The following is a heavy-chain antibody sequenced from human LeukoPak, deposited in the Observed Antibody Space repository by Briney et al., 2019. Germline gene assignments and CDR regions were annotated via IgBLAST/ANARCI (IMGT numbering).Heavy chain of an antibody. Sequence: SETLSLTCTVSGGSISSYYWSWIRQPPGKGLEWIGYIYYSGSTNYNPSLKSRVTISVDTSKNQFSLKLSSVTAADTAVYYCAGHDPDYYDSSGFDYWGQGTLVTVSS. CDR2: IYYSGST. CDR3: AGHDPDYYDSSGFDY. CDR1: GGSISSYY. V-gene: IGHV4-59*08. J-gene: IGHJ4*02. D-gene: IGHD3-22*01.